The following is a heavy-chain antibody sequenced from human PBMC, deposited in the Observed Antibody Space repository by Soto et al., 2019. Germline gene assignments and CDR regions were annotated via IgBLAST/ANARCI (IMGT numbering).Heavy chain of an antibody. D-gene: IGHD5-12*01. CDR3: AREGWLQSVYYYYGMDV. V-gene: IGHV3-7*03. CDR1: GFTFSSYW. Sequence: ASGFTFSSYWMSWVRQAPGKGLEWVANIKQDGSEKYYVDSVKGRFTISRDNAKNSLYLQMNSLRAEDTAVYYCAREGWLQSVYYYYGMDVWGQGTTVTVSS. CDR2: IKQDGSEK. J-gene: IGHJ6*02.